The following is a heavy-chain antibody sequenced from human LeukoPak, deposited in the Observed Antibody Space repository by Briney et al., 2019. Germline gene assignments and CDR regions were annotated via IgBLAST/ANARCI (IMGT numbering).Heavy chain of an antibody. Sequence: PGASLRLSCAAAGFTFSSYAMSWVRQAPGKGLEWVSRIIATGGSTYYADSVKGRLAISRDNSKNTLYLQLNSLRVEDTAVYYCAKGKSSGWDQDAFDIWGQGTMVTVSS. CDR1: GFTFSSYA. J-gene: IGHJ3*02. V-gene: IGHV3-23*01. CDR2: IIATGGST. D-gene: IGHD6-19*01. CDR3: AKGKSSGWDQDAFDI.